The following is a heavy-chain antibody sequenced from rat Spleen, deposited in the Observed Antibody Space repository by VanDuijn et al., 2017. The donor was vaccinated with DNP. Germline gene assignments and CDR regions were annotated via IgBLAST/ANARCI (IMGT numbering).Heavy chain of an antibody. V-gene: IGHV5-31*01. CDR3: ASLPYYGHWGDY. CDR2: ITSGSGTT. Sequence: EVQLMESGGDLVQPGRSLKLSCVASGFTFNYYWMTWVRQVPGKGLEWIASITSGSGTTSYLDSVKGRFTISRDDAKDTLSLQMDSLRSDDTATYYCASLPYYGHWGDYWGQGVMVTVSS. D-gene: IGHD1-6*01. CDR1: GFTFNYYW. J-gene: IGHJ2*01.